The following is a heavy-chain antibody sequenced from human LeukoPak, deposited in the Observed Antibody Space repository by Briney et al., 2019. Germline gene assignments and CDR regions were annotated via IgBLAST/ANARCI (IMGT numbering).Heavy chain of an antibody. V-gene: IGHV3-49*04. J-gene: IGHJ4*02. Sequence: GGSLTLSCTASGFTFGDYSMSWVRQAPGKGLEWVGFINSKAYGGTTESAASVTGRFTISRDDSKSIAYLLMNSLKTEDTAVYYCTSLGCDSSAFPSFYLGQGTLVTVSS. CDR1: GFTFGDYS. CDR2: INSKAYGGTT. CDR3: TSLGCDSSAFPSFY. D-gene: IGHD3-22*01.